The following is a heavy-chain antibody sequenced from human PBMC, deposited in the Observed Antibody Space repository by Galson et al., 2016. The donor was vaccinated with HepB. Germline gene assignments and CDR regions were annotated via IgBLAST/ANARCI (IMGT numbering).Heavy chain of an antibody. D-gene: IGHD2-2*01. CDR1: GFTFSNYA. CDR2: ILYDGSNK. J-gene: IGHJ4*02. V-gene: IGHV3-30-3*01. Sequence: SLRLSCAASGFTFSNYAIHWVRQAPGKGLEWVAVILYDGSNKYYADSVKGRFTISRDNSKNTLYLQMNSLRAEDTAVYYCARVGPGGGFCSSASCSHYFDYWVQGTLVTVSS. CDR3: ARVGPGGGFCSSASCSHYFDY.